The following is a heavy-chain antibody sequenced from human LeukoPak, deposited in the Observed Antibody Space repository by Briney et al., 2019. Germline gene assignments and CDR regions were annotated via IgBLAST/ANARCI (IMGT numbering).Heavy chain of an antibody. CDR1: GGSFSGYY. V-gene: IGHV4-34*01. CDR2: INHSGST. CDR3: ASSPLLGYCSGGSCYSPGSPYYGMDV. Sequence: SETLSLTCAVYGGSFSGYYWSWIRQPPGKGLEWIGEINHSGSTNYNPSLKSRVTISVDTSKNQFSLKLSSVTAADTAVYYCASSPLLGYCSGGSCYSPGSPYYGMDVWGQGTTVTVSS. D-gene: IGHD2-15*01. J-gene: IGHJ6*02.